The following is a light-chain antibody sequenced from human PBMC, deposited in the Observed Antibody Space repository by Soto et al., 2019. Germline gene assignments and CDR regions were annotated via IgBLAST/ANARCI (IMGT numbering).Light chain of an antibody. CDR3: SSYTTRSTYG. CDR1: SSDAGRFNF. Sequence: QSALTQPASVSGSPGQSITISCTGTSSDAGRFNFVSWFQQHPGKAPKLLIYEVTKRPSGVSNRFSGSKSGNTASLTISGLQTEDEADYDCSSYTTRSTYGFGTGTQLTV. V-gene: IGLV2-14*01. CDR2: EVT. J-gene: IGLJ1*01.